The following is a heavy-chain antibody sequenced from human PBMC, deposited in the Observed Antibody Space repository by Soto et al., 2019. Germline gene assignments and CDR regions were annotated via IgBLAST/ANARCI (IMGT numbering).Heavy chain of an antibody. D-gene: IGHD3-3*02. CDR2: IKEDGSEK. Sequence: GGSLRLSCAASGFTFSTYGMSWVRQAPGKGLEWVANIKEDGSEKQYADSVKGRFTISRDNAKNSLYLQLNILRAEDTAVYYCARDPFLDWYGAFDIWGQGTMVTVSS. V-gene: IGHV3-7*01. CDR3: ARDPFLDWYGAFDI. CDR1: GFTFSTYG. J-gene: IGHJ3*02.